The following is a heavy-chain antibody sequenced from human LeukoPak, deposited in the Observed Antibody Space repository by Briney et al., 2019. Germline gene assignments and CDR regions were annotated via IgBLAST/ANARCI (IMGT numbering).Heavy chain of an antibody. Sequence: GGSLRLSCAASGFTFTSYAMNWVRQAPGKGLEWVSTLSPSGADTYYADSVKGRFTISRDISKNTLYLQMNSLRAEDTAVYCCARRAYNWGAFDIWGQGTMVTVSS. CDR2: LSPSGADT. J-gene: IGHJ3*02. D-gene: IGHD5-24*01. V-gene: IGHV3-23*01. CDR1: GFTFTSYA. CDR3: ARRAYNWGAFDI.